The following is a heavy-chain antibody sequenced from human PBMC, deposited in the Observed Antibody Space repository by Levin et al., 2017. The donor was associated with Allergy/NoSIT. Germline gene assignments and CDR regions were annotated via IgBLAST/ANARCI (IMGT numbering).Heavy chain of an antibody. J-gene: IGHJ6*02. D-gene: IGHD3-3*01. CDR1: GFTFSNAW. CDR2: IKSKTDGGTT. Sequence: PGGSLRLSCAASGFTFSNAWMNWVRQAPGKGLEWVGRIKSKTDGGTTDYAAPVKGRFTIARDDSKNTLYLQMNSLKTEDTAVYYCTTDLVVRFLEWLVPNNYYYYGMDVWGQGTTVTVSS. CDR3: TTDLVVRFLEWLVPNNYYYYGMDV. V-gene: IGHV3-15*07.